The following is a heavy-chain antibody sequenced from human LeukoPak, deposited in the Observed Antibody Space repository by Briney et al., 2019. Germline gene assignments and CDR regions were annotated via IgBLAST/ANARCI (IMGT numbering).Heavy chain of an antibody. D-gene: IGHD3-16*02. CDR3: ARVEMITFGGVIVTQDSDY. J-gene: IGHJ4*02. CDR1: GYTFTSYG. V-gene: IGHV1-18*01. CDR2: IRAYNGNT. Sequence: GASVKVSCKASGYTFTSYGISWVRQAPGQGLEWMGWIRAYNGNTNYAQKLQGRVTMTTDTSTSTAYMELRSLRSDDTAVYYCARVEMITFGGVIVTQDSDYWGQGTLVTVSS.